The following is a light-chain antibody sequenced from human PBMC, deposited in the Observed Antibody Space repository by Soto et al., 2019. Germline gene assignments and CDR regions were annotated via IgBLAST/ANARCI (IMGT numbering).Light chain of an antibody. CDR3: QQYNTYSAT. CDR2: GAS. Sequence: DVQMTQSPSTLSASVGDRVTITCRASQNIVNWLAWYQQRPGKPPKILIYGASTLESGVPSRFSGSGSGTEFTLTITDLQPCYFATYFCQQYNTYSATFGQGTRLEIK. V-gene: IGKV1-5*01. CDR1: QNIVNW. J-gene: IGKJ5*01.